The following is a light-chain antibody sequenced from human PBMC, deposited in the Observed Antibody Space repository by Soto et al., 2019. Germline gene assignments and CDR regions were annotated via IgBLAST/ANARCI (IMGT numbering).Light chain of an antibody. CDR2: GAS. J-gene: IGKJ5*01. Sequence: EILITQSPATLSVSPGERATLYCRARQSVSSNVAWYQQKPGQAPRLLIYGASTRANGIPARFSGSGSGTDFTLTLSSLQSEDFAFYYCQQYNDWHPITFGQGTRLEIK. V-gene: IGKV3-15*01. CDR1: QSVSSN. CDR3: QQYNDWHPIT.